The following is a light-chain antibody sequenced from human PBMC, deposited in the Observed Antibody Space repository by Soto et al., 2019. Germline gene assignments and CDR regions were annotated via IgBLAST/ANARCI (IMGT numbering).Light chain of an antibody. J-gene: IGKJ1*01. V-gene: IGKV1-39*01. CDR1: QSISSS. CDR2: AAS. Sequence: DIQMTQSPSSLSASVGDRVTITCRASQSISSSLNWYQQKPGKAPKLLIYAASSLQSGVPSRFSGSGSGTDFTLTISSLQPEDFATYYCQQSYRSCGQGTKVEI. CDR3: QQSYRS.